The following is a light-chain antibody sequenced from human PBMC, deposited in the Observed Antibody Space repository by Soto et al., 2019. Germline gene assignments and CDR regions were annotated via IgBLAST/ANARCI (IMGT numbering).Light chain of an antibody. CDR3: LQHNSLWT. CDR1: QSISSW. V-gene: IGKV1-5*03. Sequence: DIQMTQSPSTLSASVGDRVTITCRASQSISSWLAWYQQKPGKAPKLLIYKASSLESGVPSRFSGSGSGTEFTLTISSLQPDVFATYSCLQHNSLWTFGQGTKVEIK. CDR2: KAS. J-gene: IGKJ1*01.